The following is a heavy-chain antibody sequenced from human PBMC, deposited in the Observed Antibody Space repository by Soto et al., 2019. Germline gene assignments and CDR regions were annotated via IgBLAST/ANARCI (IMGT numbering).Heavy chain of an antibody. CDR2: ISYDGSNK. Sequence: GSLRLSCAASGFTFSSYGMHWVRQAPGKGLEWVAVISYDGSNKYYADSVKGRFTISRDNSKNTLYLQMNSLRAEDTAVYYCAKPSGYSGYDSLVAEAGSDYWGQGTLVTVSS. CDR1: GFTFSSYG. J-gene: IGHJ4*02. V-gene: IGHV3-30*18. CDR3: AKPSGYSGYDSLVAEAGSDY. D-gene: IGHD5-12*01.